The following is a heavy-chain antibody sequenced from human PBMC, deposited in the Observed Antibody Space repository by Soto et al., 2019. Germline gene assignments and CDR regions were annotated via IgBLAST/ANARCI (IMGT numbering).Heavy chain of an antibody. J-gene: IGHJ4*02. CDR3: AKGGRQRLVTSDFNY. V-gene: IGHV3-30*18. CDR2: VSHDGRNT. D-gene: IGHD6-13*01. Sequence: VQLVESGGGVVQPGRSLRLSCAASGFTFSDYAMHWVRQAPGKGLEWVAVVSHDGRNTHYADSVKGRFTISRDSSKNTVSLEITSLRAEDTAVYYCAKGGRQRLVTSDFNYWGQGALVTVSS. CDR1: GFTFSDYA.